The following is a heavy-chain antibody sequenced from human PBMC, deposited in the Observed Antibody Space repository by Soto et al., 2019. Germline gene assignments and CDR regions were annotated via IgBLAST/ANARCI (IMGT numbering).Heavy chain of an antibody. J-gene: IGHJ4*02. CDR1: GFTFSSYA. CDR2: ISYDGSNK. Sequence: QVQLVESGGGVVQPGRSLRLSCAASGFTFSSYAMHWVRQAPGKGLEWVAVISYDGSNKYYADSVKVRFTISRDNSKNTLYLQMNSLRAEDTAVYYCARDETAGFDYWGQGTLVTVSS. V-gene: IGHV3-30-3*01. CDR3: ARDETAGFDY.